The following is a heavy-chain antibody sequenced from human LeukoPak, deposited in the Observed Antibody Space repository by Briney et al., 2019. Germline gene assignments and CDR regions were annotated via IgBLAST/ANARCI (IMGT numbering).Heavy chain of an antibody. CDR1: GGSINSYY. V-gene: IGHV4-59*01. Sequence: SETLSLTCTVSGGSINSYYWSWIRQPPGKGLEWIGYIYYSGSTNYNPSLKSRVTISVDTSKNQFSLKLSSVTAADTAVYYCARPSTSCYSGLCAFDIWGQGTMVTVSS. D-gene: IGHD2-2*01. CDR2: IYYSGST. J-gene: IGHJ3*02. CDR3: ARPSTSCYSGLCAFDI.